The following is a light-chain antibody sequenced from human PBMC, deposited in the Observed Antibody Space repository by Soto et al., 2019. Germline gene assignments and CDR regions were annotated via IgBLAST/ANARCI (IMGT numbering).Light chain of an antibody. CDR2: DVN. J-gene: IGLJ1*01. V-gene: IGLV2-23*02. Sequence: LSQPSSVCGFPGPAISISYAGTISGVGSYNLVSWYQQHPGKAPRLIIFDVNKRPSGVSNRFSGSKSGNTASLTISGLQAEDEAGYYCCSSTPTATYVFGTGTKVTV. CDR3: CSSTPTATYV. CDR1: ISGVGSYNL.